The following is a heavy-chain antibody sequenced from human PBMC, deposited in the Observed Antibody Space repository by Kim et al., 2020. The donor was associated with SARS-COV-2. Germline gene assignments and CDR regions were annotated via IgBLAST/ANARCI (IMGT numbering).Heavy chain of an antibody. V-gene: IGHV3-23*01. Sequence: GGSLRLSCAASGFTFSSYAMSWVRQAPGKGLEWVSAISGSGGSTYYADSVKGRFTISRDNSKNTLYLQMNSLRAEDTAVYYCAKDQGTYYGSGSYYSYYYGMDVWGQGTTVTVSS. CDR3: AKDQGTYYGSGSYYSYYYGMDV. CDR2: ISGSGGST. CDR1: GFTFSSYA. D-gene: IGHD3-10*01. J-gene: IGHJ6*02.